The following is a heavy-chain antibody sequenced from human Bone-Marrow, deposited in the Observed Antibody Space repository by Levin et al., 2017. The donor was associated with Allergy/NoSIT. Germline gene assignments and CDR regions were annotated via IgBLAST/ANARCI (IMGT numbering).Heavy chain of an antibody. CDR1: GFAFSDYG. Sequence: GESLKISCVASGFAFSDYGMHWVRQAPGKGLEWLSVISLDGSNELDADSVRGRFTISRDNSKSTLYLQMNSLTPEDTAFYYCAKDPGGVEGWVNYFDLWGQGTLVTVSS. D-gene: IGHD1-7*01. V-gene: IGHV3-30*18. CDR3: AKDPGGVEGWVNYFDL. CDR2: ISLDGSNE. J-gene: IGHJ5*02.